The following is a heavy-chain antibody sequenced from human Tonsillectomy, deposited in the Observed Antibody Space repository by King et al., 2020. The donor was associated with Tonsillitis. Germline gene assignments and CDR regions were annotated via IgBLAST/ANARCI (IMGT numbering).Heavy chain of an antibody. J-gene: IGHJ4*02. CDR1: GFTFRNYA. CDR2: ITGSDHRT. D-gene: IGHD4-23*01. Sequence: VQLVESGGGLVQPGGSLRLSCAASGFTFRNYAMSWVRQAPGKGLEHVSAITGSDHRTYYADSVKGRFTISRDNSKSTLYLQMNSLRAEDTAVYFCAKKAMSYGCNSGPFDYWGQGNLVTVSS. CDR3: AKKAMSYGCNSGPFDY. V-gene: IGHV3-23*04.